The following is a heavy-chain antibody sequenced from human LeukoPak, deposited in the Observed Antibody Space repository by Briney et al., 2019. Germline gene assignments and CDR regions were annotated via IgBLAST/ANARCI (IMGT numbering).Heavy chain of an antibody. CDR1: GGSISSYY. D-gene: IGHD6-19*01. Sequence: SETLSLTCTVSGGSISSYYWSWIRQPPGKGLEWIGYIYYSGSTNYNPSLKSRVTISVDTSKNQFSLKLSSVTAADTAVYYRARDVAVNAFDIWGQGTMVTVSS. CDR3: ARDVAVNAFDI. J-gene: IGHJ3*02. CDR2: IYYSGST. V-gene: IGHV4-59*01.